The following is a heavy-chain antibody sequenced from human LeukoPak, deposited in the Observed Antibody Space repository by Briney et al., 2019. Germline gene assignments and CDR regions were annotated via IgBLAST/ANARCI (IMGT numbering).Heavy chain of an antibody. D-gene: IGHD3-10*01. CDR2: INHSGST. J-gene: IGHJ6*03. Sequence: SETLSLTCAVYGGSFSGYYWSWIRQPPGKGLEWIGEINHSGSTNYNPSLKSRVTISVDTSKNQFSLKLSSVTAADTAVYYCARRVFSYGSGEYYYYMDVWGKGTTVTISS. CDR1: GGSFSGYY. V-gene: IGHV4-34*01. CDR3: ARRVFSYGSGEYYYYMDV.